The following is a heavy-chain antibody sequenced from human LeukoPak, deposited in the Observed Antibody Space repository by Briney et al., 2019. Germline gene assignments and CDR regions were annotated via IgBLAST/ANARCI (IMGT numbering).Heavy chain of an antibody. J-gene: IGHJ5*02. Sequence: GRSLRLSCAASEFTFSNYAIHWVRQAPGKGLEWVTVISYDGSNTYYAGSVKGRFTISRDNSKNTLYLQMNSLRAEDTAVYYCARGGSYSGNWFDPWGQGTLVTVSS. CDR2: ISYDGSNT. CDR1: EFTFSNYA. D-gene: IGHD1-26*01. CDR3: ARGGSYSGNWFDP. V-gene: IGHV3-30*04.